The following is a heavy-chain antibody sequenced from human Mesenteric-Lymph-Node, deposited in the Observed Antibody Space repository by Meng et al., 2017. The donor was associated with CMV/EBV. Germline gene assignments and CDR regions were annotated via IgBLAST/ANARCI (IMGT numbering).Heavy chain of an antibody. V-gene: IGHV1-69*02. CDR2: IIPILGIA. Sequence: QVHQVQSGAEVKKPGSSVKVSCKASGGTFSSYTISWVRQAPGQGLEWMGRIIPILGIANYAQKFQGRVTITADKSTSTASMELSSLRSEDTAVYYCAGGIAAAGSRWFDPWGQGTLVTVSS. CDR3: AGGIAAAGSRWFDP. CDR1: GGTFSSYT. D-gene: IGHD6-13*01. J-gene: IGHJ5*02.